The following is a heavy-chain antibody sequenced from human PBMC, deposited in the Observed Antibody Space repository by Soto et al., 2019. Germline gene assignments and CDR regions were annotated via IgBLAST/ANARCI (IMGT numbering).Heavy chain of an antibody. V-gene: IGHV4-38-2*01. Sequence: XETLSVSSAVSGYSISSYEHWGWIRQPPGKGLEWIGNIYHSGSTYYNPSLKSRLTMSVDTSKNQFNLKLRSVTAADTALYFCARYLGDYFEYWGQGPWSPSPQ. CDR2: IYHSGST. J-gene: IGHJ4*02. D-gene: IGHD4-17*01. CDR1: GYSISSYEH. CDR3: ARYLGDYFEY.